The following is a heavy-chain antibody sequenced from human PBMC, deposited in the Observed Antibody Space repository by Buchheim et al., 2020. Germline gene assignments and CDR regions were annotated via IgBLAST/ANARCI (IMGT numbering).Heavy chain of an antibody. Sequence: QVQLVESGGGVVQPGRSLRLSCAASGFTFSSYAMHWVRQAPGKGLEWVAVISYDGSNKYYADSVKGRFTISRDNSKNTLYLQMNSLRAEDTAVYYCARESFGCPFDYWGQGTL. CDR2: ISYDGSNK. J-gene: IGHJ4*02. CDR1: GFTFSSYA. V-gene: IGHV3-30*04. CDR3: ARESFGCPFDY. D-gene: IGHD3-10*01.